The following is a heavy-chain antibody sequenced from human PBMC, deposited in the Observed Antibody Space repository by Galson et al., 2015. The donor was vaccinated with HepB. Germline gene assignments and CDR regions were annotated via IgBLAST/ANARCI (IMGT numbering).Heavy chain of an antibody. J-gene: IGHJ4*02. V-gene: IGHV3-11*05. CDR2: ISSSSSKT. CDR3: ARGVYGWFLNMLGNYFDN. D-gene: IGHD6-19*01. Sequence: SLRLSCAASGFTFSDYYMSWIRQAPGKGLEWVSYISSSSSKTNYADSVQGRFIISRDNAKNSLYLQMNSLRAEDTAVYYCARGVYGWFLNMLGNYFDNWGQGTLVTVSS. CDR1: GFTFSDYY.